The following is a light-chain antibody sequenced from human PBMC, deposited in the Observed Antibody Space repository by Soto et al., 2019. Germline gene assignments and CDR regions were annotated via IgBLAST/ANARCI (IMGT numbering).Light chain of an antibody. V-gene: IGKV1-13*02. J-gene: IGKJ3*01. CDR3: QRFGTSPLT. CDR2: DGS. Sequence: AIQLTQSPASLSSSVGDRVTISCRASQDVSSALAWYHQKPGQPPRLLIYDGSSLAAGVPSRFSGSGSGTDFTLTIRSLQPVGFESCQCQRFGTSPLTFGPGTKVEIK. CDR1: QDVSSA.